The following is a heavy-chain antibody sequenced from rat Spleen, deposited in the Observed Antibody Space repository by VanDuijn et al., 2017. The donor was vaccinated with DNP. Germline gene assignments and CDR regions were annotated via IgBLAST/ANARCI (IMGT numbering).Heavy chain of an antibody. CDR1: GYSITNNY. J-gene: IGHJ2*01. CDR2: ISYSTRA. CDR3: ARWNNYFDY. V-gene: IGHV3-1*01. Sequence: EVQLQESGPGLVKPSQSLSLTCSVTGYSITNNYWGWIRKFPGNKMEWIGHISYSTRATYNPSIKSRISITRDTSKNQFFLQLNSVTTEDTATYYCARWNNYFDYWGQGVMVTVSS.